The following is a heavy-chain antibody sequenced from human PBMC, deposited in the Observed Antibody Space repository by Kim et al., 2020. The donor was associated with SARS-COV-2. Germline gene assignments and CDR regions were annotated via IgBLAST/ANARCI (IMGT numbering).Heavy chain of an antibody. CDR3: AKLTRGWFEDC. CDR2: ITAGGDQT. Sequence: GGSLRLSCAASGFAFSTYPMTWVRQAPGKGLEWVSAITAGGDQTFYADSVQGRFTISRDTSKNTLFLQINSLRAEYTAIYYCAKLTRGWFEDCWGQGTLVTVSS. V-gene: IGHV3-23*01. J-gene: IGHJ4*02. D-gene: IGHD6-19*01. CDR1: GFAFSTYP.